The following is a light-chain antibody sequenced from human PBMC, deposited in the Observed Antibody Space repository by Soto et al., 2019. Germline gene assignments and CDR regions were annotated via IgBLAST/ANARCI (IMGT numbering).Light chain of an antibody. J-gene: IGKJ3*01. V-gene: IGKV3-15*01. CDR3: QQYNNWSA. CDR2: GAS. Sequence: EIVMTQSPATLSVSPGERATLSCRASQSVSSNLAWYQQKPGQAPRLLIYGASTRATGIPARFSGSGSGTEFTLTISSLQSEDFAVYYCQQYNNWSAFGPGTKVYIK. CDR1: QSVSSN.